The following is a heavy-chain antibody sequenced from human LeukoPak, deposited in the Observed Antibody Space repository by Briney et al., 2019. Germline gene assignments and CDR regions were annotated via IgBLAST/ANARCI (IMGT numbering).Heavy chain of an antibody. CDR3: ARDSFEQQLVIPYNWFDP. D-gene: IGHD6-13*01. CDR2: ISAYNGNT. Sequence: ASVKVSRKASGYTFTSYGISWVRQAPGQGLEWMGWISAYNGNTNYAQKLQGRVTMTTDASTSTAYMELRSLRSDDTAVYYCARDSFEQQLVIPYNWFDPWGQGTLVTVSS. J-gene: IGHJ5*02. CDR1: GYTFTSYG. V-gene: IGHV1-18*01.